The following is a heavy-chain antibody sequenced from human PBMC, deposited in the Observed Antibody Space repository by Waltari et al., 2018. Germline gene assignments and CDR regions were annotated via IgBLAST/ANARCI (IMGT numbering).Heavy chain of an antibody. CDR3: ARDRGVGATSDAFDV. CDR1: GYSVPDNY. V-gene: IGHV1-2*02. D-gene: IGHD1-26*01. J-gene: IGHJ3*01. CDR2: INPKSGET. Sequence: QVQLVQSGAEVKKSGASVKVSCKASGYSVPDNYIHWVRQAPGQGLEWMGWINPKSGETKYAQKFQGRVTMTRDTSISTAYMEVSRLRSDDTAVYYCARDRGVGATSDAFDVWGQGTMVAVSS.